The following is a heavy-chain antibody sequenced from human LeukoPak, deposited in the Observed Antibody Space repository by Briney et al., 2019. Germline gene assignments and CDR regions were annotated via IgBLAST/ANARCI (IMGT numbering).Heavy chain of an antibody. CDR3: ARGHSSSSGVFYY. Sequence: GGSLRLSCAASGFTFSSYAMSWVRQAPGKGLEWVSAISGSGGSTYYADSVKGRFTISRDNSKNTLYLQMNSLRAEDTAVYYCARGHSSSSGVFYYWGQGTLVTVSS. V-gene: IGHV3-23*01. J-gene: IGHJ4*02. CDR1: GFTFSSYA. D-gene: IGHD6-13*01. CDR2: ISGSGGST.